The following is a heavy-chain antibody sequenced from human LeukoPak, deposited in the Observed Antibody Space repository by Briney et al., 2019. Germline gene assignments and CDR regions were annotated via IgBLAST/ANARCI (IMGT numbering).Heavy chain of an antibody. J-gene: IGHJ4*02. CDR3: VKGGAAAVAGAYYFDY. V-gene: IGHV3-64D*06. CDR2: ISSNGGST. CDR1: GFTFSSYA. Sequence: PGGSLRLSCSASGFTFSSYAMHWVRQAPGKGLEYVSAISSNGGSTYYADSVKGRFTISRDSSKNTLYLQMSSLRAEDTAVYYCVKGGAAAVAGAYYFDYWGQGTLVTVSS. D-gene: IGHD6-19*01.